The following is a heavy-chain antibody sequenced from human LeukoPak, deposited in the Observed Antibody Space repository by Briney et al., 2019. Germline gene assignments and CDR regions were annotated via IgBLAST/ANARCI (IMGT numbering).Heavy chain of an antibody. CDR2: INPNSGGT. V-gene: IGHV1-2*06. J-gene: IGHJ4*02. D-gene: IGHD3-9*01. Sequence: ASVKVSCEASGYTFTGYYMHWVRQAPGQGLEWMGRINPNSGGTNYAQKFQGRVTMTRDTPISTAYMELSRLKSDDTAVYYCAVDLLDTSMGTDCWGQGTLVTVSS. CDR1: GYTFTGYY. CDR3: AVDLLDTSMGTDC.